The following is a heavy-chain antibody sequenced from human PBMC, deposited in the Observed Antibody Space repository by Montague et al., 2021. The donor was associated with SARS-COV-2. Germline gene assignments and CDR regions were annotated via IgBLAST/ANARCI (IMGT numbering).Heavy chain of an antibody. J-gene: IGHJ4*02. D-gene: IGHD3-22*01. CDR2: IFYTGST. Sequence: SETLSLTCTVSGGSMYIYGSHYYWNWIRQPPGKGLEWIGTIFYTGSTIYNSSLKSRVTISIDTSKNQYSLELNSVTAADTAVYYCVREGRSSAYAMDYWGQGTLVTVSS. CDR3: VREGRSSAYAMDY. CDR1: GGSMYIYGSHYY. V-gene: IGHV4-39*07.